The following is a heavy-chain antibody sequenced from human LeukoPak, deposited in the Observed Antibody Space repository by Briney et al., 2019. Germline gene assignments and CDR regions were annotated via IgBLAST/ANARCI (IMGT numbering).Heavy chain of an antibody. CDR3: ARLPPPYYYDSSGYSMVDY. D-gene: IGHD3-22*01. J-gene: IGHJ4*02. Sequence: ASVKVSCEASGYTFIDYSMHWVRQAPGQGLEWMGWINPNSGGTSAQKLQGRVTMTTDTSTSTAYMELRSLRSDDTAVYYCARLPPPYYYDSSGYSMVDYWGQGTLVTVSS. CDR1: GYTFIDYS. CDR2: INPNSGGT. V-gene: IGHV1-2*02.